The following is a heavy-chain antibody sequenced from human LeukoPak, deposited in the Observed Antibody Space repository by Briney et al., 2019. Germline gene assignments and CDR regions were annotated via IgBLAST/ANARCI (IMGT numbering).Heavy chain of an antibody. D-gene: IGHD2-2*01. CDR3: ARARATYCSSTSCYPGDFDY. CDR2: IIPILGIA. J-gene: IGHJ4*02. CDR1: GGTFSSYA. V-gene: IGHV1-69*04. Sequence: GASVKVSCKASGGTFSSYAISWVRQAPGQGLEWMGRIIPILGIANYAQKFQGRVTITADKSTSTAYMELSSLRSEDTAVYYCARARATYCSSTSCYPGDFDYWGQGTLVTVSS.